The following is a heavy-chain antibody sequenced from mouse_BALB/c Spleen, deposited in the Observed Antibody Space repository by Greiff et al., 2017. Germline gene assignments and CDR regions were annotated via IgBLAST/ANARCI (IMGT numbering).Heavy chain of an antibody. CDR2: IYWDDDK. CDR1: GFSLSTSGMG. V-gene: IGHV8-12*01. Sequence: QVTLKESGPGLLQPSQTLSLTCSFSGFSLSTSGMGVSWIRQPSGKGLEWLAHIYWDDDKRYNPSLKSRLTISKDTSSNQVFLKITSVDTADTATYYCARSELGAMDYWGQGTSVTVSS. CDR3: ARSELGAMDY. D-gene: IGHD4-1*01. J-gene: IGHJ4*01.